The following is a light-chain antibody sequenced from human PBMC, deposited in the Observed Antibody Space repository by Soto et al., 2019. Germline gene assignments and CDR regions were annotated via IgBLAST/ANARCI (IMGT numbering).Light chain of an antibody. CDR1: QSVLYTSNSKNY. CDR3: QQYYDTPFD. CDR2: WAS. J-gene: IGKJ5*01. V-gene: IGKV4-1*01. Sequence: DIVMTQSPDSLAVSLGERATINCKSSQSVLYTSNSKNYLAWYQQKPGQPPKLLIYWASTRESGVPDRFSGXGSGXXXXXXXXXXXXXXVAVYYCQQYYDTPFDFGQXTRLEIK.